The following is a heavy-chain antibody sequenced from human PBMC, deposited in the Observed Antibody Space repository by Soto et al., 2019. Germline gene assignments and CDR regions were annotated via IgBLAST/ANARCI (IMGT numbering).Heavy chain of an antibody. CDR2: MNPNSGNT. V-gene: IGHV1-8*01. CDR3: ARGPGSSDWRFSYYDMDV. Sequence: QVQLVQSGAEVKKPGASVKVSCTFTSYDINWVRQATGQGLEWMAWMNPNSGNTRYAQKFQGRVTMTRNTSNFTAYMELGSLRSEDTAVYYCARGPGSSDWRFSYYDMDVWGQGTTVTVSS. CDR1: FTSYD. D-gene: IGHD6-19*01. J-gene: IGHJ6*02.